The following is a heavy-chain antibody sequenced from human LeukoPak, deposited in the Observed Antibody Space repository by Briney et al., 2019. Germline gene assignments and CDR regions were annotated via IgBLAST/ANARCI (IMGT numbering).Heavy chain of an antibody. J-gene: IGHJ5*02. Sequence: GGSLRLSCAAFGFTFSSYSMNWVRQAPGKGLEWVSSISSSSSYIYYADSVKGRFTISRDNAKNSLYLQMNSLRAEDTAVYYCARSPYPVPPTGWFDPWGQGTLVTVSS. D-gene: IGHD3-9*01. CDR1: GFTFSSYS. CDR3: ARSPYPVPPTGWFDP. V-gene: IGHV3-21*01. CDR2: ISSSSSYI.